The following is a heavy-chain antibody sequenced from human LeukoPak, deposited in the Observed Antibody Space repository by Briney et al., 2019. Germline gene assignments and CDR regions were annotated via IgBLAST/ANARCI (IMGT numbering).Heavy chain of an antibody. J-gene: IGHJ4*02. CDR1: GFTFSSYE. CDR3: ARDNQLILFDY. V-gene: IGHV3-21*01. Sequence: GGSLRLSCAASGFTFSSYEMNWVRQAPGKGLEWVSSISSSSSYIYYADSVKGRFTISRDNAKNSLYLQMNSLRAEDTAVYYCARDNQLILFDYWGQGTLVTVSS. CDR2: ISSSSSYI. D-gene: IGHD3-16*01.